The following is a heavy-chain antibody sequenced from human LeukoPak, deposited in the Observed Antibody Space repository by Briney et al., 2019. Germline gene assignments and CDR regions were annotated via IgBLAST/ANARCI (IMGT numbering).Heavy chain of an antibody. D-gene: IGHD2-21*02. Sequence: PSETLSLTCTVSGGSISSGGYYWSWIRQHPGKGLEWIGYIYYSGSTYYNPSLKSRVTISVDTSKNQFSLKLSSVTAADTAVYYCARVRHGDSPIGSAFDIWGQGTMVTVSS. J-gene: IGHJ3*02. CDR1: GGSISSGGYY. CDR2: IYYSGST. V-gene: IGHV4-31*03. CDR3: ARVRHGDSPIGSAFDI.